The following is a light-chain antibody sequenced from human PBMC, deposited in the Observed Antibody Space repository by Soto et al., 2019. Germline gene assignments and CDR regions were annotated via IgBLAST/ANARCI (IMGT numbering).Light chain of an antibody. Sequence: EVVLTQSPDTVSLSPGERATLSCRASQSVSSSYLAWYQQKPGQAPRLLIYGASSRATGIPDRFSGSGSGTDFTLTISRLEPEDFAVYYCQQYGSSLRTFGQGTKV. CDR3: QQYGSSLRT. CDR2: GAS. CDR1: QSVSSSY. J-gene: IGKJ1*01. V-gene: IGKV3-20*01.